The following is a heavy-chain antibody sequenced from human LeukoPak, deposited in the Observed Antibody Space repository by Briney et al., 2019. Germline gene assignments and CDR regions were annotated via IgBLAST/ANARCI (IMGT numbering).Heavy chain of an antibody. V-gene: IGHV1-3*01. CDR1: GYTFRSYA. D-gene: IGHD5-12*01. Sequence: ASVKVSCKASGYTFRSYAMHWVRQAPGQRLEWMGWINAGNGNPQYSQKFQGRITIARDTSASTAYMELSSLISEDTAVYYCARDRVATGFGGMDVWGQGSTVTVSS. J-gene: IGHJ6*02. CDR3: ARDRVATGFGGMDV. CDR2: INAGNGNP.